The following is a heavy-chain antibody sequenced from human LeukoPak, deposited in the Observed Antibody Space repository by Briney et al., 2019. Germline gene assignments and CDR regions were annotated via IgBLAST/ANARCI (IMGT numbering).Heavy chain of an antibody. CDR1: GFTFSSYS. Sequence: GGSLRLSCAASGFTFSSYSMNWVRQAPGKGLEWVSSISSSSSYIYYADSVKGRFTISRDNAKNSLYLQMNSLRAEDTAVYYCAREGFWSGYSYSYMDVWGQGTLVTVSS. J-gene: IGHJ4*02. V-gene: IGHV3-21*01. D-gene: IGHD3-3*01. CDR2: ISSSSSYI. CDR3: AREGFWSGYSYSYMDV.